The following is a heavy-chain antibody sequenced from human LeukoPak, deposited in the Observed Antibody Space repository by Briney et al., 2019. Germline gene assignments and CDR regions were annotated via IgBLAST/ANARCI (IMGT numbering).Heavy chain of an antibody. CDR3: ASDGRDCSSTSCYLPSYYFDY. J-gene: IGHJ4*02. Sequence: GGSLRLSCAASGFTFSSYSMNWVRQAPGKGLEWVSSISSSSSYIYYADSVKGRFTISRDNAKNSLYLQMNSLRAEDTAVYYCASDGRDCSSTSCYLPSYYFDYWGQGTLVTVSS. V-gene: IGHV3-21*01. CDR2: ISSSSSYI. CDR1: GFTFSSYS. D-gene: IGHD2-2*01.